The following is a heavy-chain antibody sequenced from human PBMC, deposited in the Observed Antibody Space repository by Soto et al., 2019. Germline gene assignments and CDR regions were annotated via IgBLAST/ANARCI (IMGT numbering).Heavy chain of an antibody. D-gene: IGHD4-17*01. J-gene: IGHJ6*02. CDR1: GGSISSGGYY. V-gene: IGHV4-31*03. CDR3: ARDRAVTTKNYYGMDV. CDR2: IYYSGST. Sequence: QVQLQESGPGLVKPSQTLSLTCTVSGGSISSGGYYWSWIRQHPGKGLEWIGYIYYSGSTYYNPSIKSRVTISVDTSKNQFSLKLSSVTAADTAVYYCARDRAVTTKNYYGMDVWGQGTTVTVSS.